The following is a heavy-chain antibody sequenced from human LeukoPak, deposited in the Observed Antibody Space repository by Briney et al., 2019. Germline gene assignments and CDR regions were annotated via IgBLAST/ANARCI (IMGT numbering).Heavy chain of an antibody. CDR1: GFTFSSYA. D-gene: IGHD3-9*01. CDR2: ISYDGSNK. CDR3: ARDVYDILTGFILFDY. J-gene: IGHJ4*02. V-gene: IGHV3-30-3*01. Sequence: GGSLRLSCAASGFTFSSYAMHWVRQAPGKGLEWVAVISYDGSNKYYADSVKGRFTISRDNSKNTLYLQMNSLRAEDTAVYYCARDVYDILTGFILFDYWGQGTLVTVSS.